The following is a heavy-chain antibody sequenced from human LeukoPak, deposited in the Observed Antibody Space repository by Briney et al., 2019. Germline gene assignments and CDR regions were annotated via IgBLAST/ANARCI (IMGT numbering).Heavy chain of an antibody. J-gene: IGHJ6*04. D-gene: IGHD5-18*01. CDR3: ASTKVDTAQSRGGGMDV. CDR1: GFTVSSNY. V-gene: IGHV3-53*01. Sequence: GGSLRLSCAASGFTVSSNYMSWVRQAPGKGLEWVSVIYSGGSTYYADSVKGRFTISRDNSKNTLYLQMNSLRAEDTAVYYCASTKVDTAQSRGGGMDVWGKGTTVTVSS. CDR2: IYSGGST.